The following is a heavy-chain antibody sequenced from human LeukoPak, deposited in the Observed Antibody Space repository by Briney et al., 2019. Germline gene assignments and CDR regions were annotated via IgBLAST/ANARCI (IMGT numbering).Heavy chain of an antibody. Sequence: SETLSLTCTVSGGSIITSGHCWGWIRQPPGKRLEWIGSVYYTGGTSTNPFFRSRMCTSVDTSKNQFSLNLTSVTAADAAVYYCARERSSSGGHNSFDPWGQGTLVTVSS. V-gene: IGHV4-39*07. CDR3: ARERSSSGGHNSFDP. J-gene: IGHJ5*02. CDR1: GGSIITSGHC. CDR2: VYYTGGT. D-gene: IGHD4-23*01.